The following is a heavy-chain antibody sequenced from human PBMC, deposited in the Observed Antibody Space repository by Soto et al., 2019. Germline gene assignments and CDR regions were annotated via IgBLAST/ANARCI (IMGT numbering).Heavy chain of an antibody. V-gene: IGHV3-73*01. Sequence: GGSLRLSCAASGFTSSGSVMHWVRQASGKGLEWVGRIRSKANNYATAYAVSVKGRFTISRDDSRNTAYLQMNSLKTEDTAVYYCARGVYDFWSGHPKGLDYWGQGTVVTVSS. D-gene: IGHD3-3*01. CDR3: ARGVYDFWSGHPKGLDY. J-gene: IGHJ4*02. CDR1: GFTSSGSV. CDR2: IRSKANNYAT.